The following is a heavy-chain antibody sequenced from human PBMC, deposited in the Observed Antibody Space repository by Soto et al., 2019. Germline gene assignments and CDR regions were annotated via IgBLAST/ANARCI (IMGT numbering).Heavy chain of an antibody. J-gene: IGHJ4*02. V-gene: IGHV3-23*01. CDR2: ISGSGGST. CDR1: GFTFSSYA. CDR3: AKGERDSSGWESEFDY. D-gene: IGHD6-19*01. Sequence: GGSLRLSCAASGFTFSSYAMSWVRQAPGKGLEWVSAISGSGGSTYYADSVKGRFAITRDNSKNKLYLQMNGLRAEDTAVYYCAKGERDSSGWESEFDYWGQGTLVTVSS.